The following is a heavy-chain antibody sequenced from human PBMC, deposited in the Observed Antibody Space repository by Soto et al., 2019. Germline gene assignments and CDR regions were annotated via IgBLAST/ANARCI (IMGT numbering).Heavy chain of an antibody. CDR3: GRVVPAATGRLDP. D-gene: IGHD2-2*01. V-gene: IGHV1-18*01. J-gene: IGHJ5*02. Sequence: QVQLVQSGAEVKKPGASVKVSCKASGYTFTNYGISWVRQAPGQGLEWMGWISLYNGNIKYAPKFQGRATMTADTSTDTVHRELRGLRSDDTAVYYCGRVVPAATGRLDPWGQGTEVIVSS. CDR1: GYTFTNYG. CDR2: ISLYNGNI.